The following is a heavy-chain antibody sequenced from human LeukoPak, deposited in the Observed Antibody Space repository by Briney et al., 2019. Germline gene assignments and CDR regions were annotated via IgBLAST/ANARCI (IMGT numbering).Heavy chain of an antibody. CDR2: IIPIFGTA. CDR1: GGTFSSYA. J-gene: IGHJ5*02. V-gene: IGHV1-69*05. D-gene: IGHD6-6*01. CDR3: ASSEAAARPDWFDP. Sequence: ASVKVSCKASGGTFSSYAITWVRQAPGQGLEWMGGIIPIFGTANYAQKFQRRVTITTDESTSTAYMELSSLRSEDTAVYYCASSEAAARPDWFDPWGQGTLVTVSS.